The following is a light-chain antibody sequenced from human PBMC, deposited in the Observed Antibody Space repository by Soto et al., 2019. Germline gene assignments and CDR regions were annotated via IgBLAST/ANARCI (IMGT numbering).Light chain of an antibody. CDR2: DAS. CDR3: QQYYSYPRT. V-gene: IGKV1-5*01. J-gene: IGKJ2*02. Sequence: DIQMTQSPSTLSASVGDRVTITCRASQSISSWLAWYQQKPGKAPKLLIYDASSLESGVPSRFSGSGSATDFTLTISCLQSEDFATYYCQQYYSYPRTFGQGTKVDIK. CDR1: QSISSW.